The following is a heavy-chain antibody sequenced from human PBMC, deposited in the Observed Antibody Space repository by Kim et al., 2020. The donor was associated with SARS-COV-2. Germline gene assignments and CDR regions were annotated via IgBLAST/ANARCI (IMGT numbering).Heavy chain of an antibody. J-gene: IGHJ6*02. Sequence: GGSLRLSCAASGFTFSDYYMSWVRQAPGKGLEWVSYSSGSGSSIYYADSVKGRFTISRDNAKRSLYLQVNSLRAEDTAVYYCARHHDSGNLGSGMGVWGQGTTVTVSS. D-gene: IGHD6-13*01. V-gene: IGHV3-11*01. CDR1: GFTFSDYY. CDR2: SSGSGSSI. CDR3: ARHHDSGNLGSGMGV.